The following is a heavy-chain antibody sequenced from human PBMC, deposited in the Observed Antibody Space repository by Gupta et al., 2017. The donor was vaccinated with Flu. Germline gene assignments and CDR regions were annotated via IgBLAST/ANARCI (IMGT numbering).Heavy chain of an antibody. D-gene: IGHD2-2*02. Sequence: YFADFAKGRFTISRDNAQKSVYLQMNNLRVDDTGIYYCTRDISDTSRGMDVWGQGAAVTVSS. J-gene: IGHJ6*02. V-gene: IGHV3-21*04. CDR3: TRDISDTSRGMDV.